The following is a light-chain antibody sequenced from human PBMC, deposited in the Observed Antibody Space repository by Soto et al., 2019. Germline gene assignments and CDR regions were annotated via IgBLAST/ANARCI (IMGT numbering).Light chain of an antibody. J-gene: IGLJ1*01. CDR2: QVS. CDR1: SSDIGGFYY. CDR3: SSYSSSSTFYV. Sequence: QSVLTQPASVSGSPGQSITISCTGTSSDIGGFYYVSWYQHHPGKDPKLMIYQVSNRPSGVSNRFSGSKSGNTASLTISGLQAEDAADYFCSSYSSSSTFYVFGAGTKVTVL. V-gene: IGLV2-14*01.